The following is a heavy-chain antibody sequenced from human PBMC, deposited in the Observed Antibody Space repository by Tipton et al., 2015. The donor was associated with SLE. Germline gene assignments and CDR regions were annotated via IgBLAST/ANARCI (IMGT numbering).Heavy chain of an antibody. Sequence: TLSLTCTVSGGSISSGSYYWGWIRQPPGKGLEWIGSIYYSGSTYYNPSLRSRVTISVDTTKNQFSLKLSSVTAADTAVYYCARQSLRGRAYYDFWSGYYKGWFDPWGQGTLVTVSS. J-gene: IGHJ5*02. CDR3: ARQSLRGRAYYDFWSGYYKGWFDP. D-gene: IGHD3-3*01. CDR1: GGSISSGSYY. V-gene: IGHV4-39*01. CDR2: IYYSGST.